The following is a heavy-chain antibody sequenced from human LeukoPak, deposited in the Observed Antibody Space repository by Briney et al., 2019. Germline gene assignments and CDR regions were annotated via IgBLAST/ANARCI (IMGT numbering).Heavy chain of an antibody. V-gene: IGHV1-8*01. Sequence: ASVKVSCKASGYTFTSYDINWVRQATGQGREWMGWMYPNRGNTGYAQKFQGRVTMTRNTSISTAYMELSSLRSEDTAVYYCARILGRYYYYYMDVWGKGTTVTVSS. CDR3: ARILGRYYYYYMDV. CDR1: GYTFTSYD. J-gene: IGHJ6*03. D-gene: IGHD2-15*01. CDR2: MYPNRGNT.